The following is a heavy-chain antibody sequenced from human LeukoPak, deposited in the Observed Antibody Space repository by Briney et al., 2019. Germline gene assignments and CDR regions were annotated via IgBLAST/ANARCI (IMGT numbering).Heavy chain of an antibody. CDR2: IFYSGTT. CDR1: SGSISTSNYY. J-gene: IGHJ4*02. D-gene: IGHD3-22*01. Sequence: SETLSLTCTVSSGSISTSNYYWGWVRQPPGKALEWIGNIFYSGTTNYNPSLKSRVTISVDTSKTQFSLKLSSVTAADTAMYYCARLFYYDSSGYYRGGLDYWGQGTLVTVSS. V-gene: IGHV4-61*05. CDR3: ARLFYYDSSGYYRGGLDY.